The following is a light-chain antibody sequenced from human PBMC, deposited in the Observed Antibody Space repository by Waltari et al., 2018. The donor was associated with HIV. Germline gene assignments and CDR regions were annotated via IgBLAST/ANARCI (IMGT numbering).Light chain of an antibody. V-gene: IGKV1-39*01. CDR3: QQSYSSHWT. CDR1: QTINTY. J-gene: IGKJ1*01. CDR2: DAS. Sequence: DIQMTQSPSSLSASEGDRVTVTCRASQTINTYLNWYQQKPGKAPKLLIYDASSLQSGVPSRFSGSGSGTDFTLTVSSLQAEDFATYYCQQSYSSHWTFGQGTKVEIK.